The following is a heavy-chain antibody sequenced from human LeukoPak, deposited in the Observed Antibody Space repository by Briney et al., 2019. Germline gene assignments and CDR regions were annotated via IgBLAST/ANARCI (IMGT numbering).Heavy chain of an antibody. CDR2: INNSGST. D-gene: IGHD6-13*01. J-gene: IGHJ4*02. CDR3: ARRIYTSTPGY. V-gene: IGHV4-34*01. CDR1: GGSFSGYY. Sequence: SETLSLTCAVYGGSFSGYYWSWIRQPPGKGLEWIGEINNSGSTNYNPSLKSRVTISVDTSKNQFSLKLSSVTAADTAVYYCARRIYTSTPGYWGQGTLVTVSS.